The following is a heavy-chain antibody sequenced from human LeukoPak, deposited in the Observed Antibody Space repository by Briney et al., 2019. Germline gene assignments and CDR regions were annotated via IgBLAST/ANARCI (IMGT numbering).Heavy chain of an antibody. Sequence: ASVKVSCKASGYTFTSYDINWVRQATGQGLEWMGWMNPNSGNTGYAQKFQGRVTMTRNTSISTAYVELSSLRSEDTAVYYCARRIQLWSHHPYYYYYMDVWGKGTTVTVSS. CDR3: ARRIQLWSHHPYYYYYMDV. CDR2: MNPNSGNT. CDR1: GYTFTSYD. V-gene: IGHV1-8*01. J-gene: IGHJ6*03. D-gene: IGHD5-18*01.